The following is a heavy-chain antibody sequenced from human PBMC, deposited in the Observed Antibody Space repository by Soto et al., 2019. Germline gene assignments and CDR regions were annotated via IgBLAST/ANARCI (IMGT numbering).Heavy chain of an antibody. D-gene: IGHD3-3*01. CDR3: ASWVRITIFGVVITPPYYYYGMDV. CDR2: IGTAGDT. Sequence: GGSLRLSCAASGFTFSSYDMHWVRQATGKGLEWVSAIGTAGDTYYPGSVKGRFTISRENAKNSLYLQMNSLRAGDTAVYYCASWVRITIFGVVITPPYYYYGMDVWGQGTTVTVSS. V-gene: IGHV3-13*01. CDR1: GFTFSSYD. J-gene: IGHJ6*02.